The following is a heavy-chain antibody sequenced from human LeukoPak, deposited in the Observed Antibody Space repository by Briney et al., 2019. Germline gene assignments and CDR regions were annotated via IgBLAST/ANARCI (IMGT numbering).Heavy chain of an antibody. Sequence: GGSLRLSCAATGLTVSSNYMSWVRQAPGKGLEWVSVIYSGGSTYYADSVEGRFTISRDNSKNTLYLQMNSLRAEDTAVYYCARGGNSGYDLYDAFDIWGQGTMVTVSS. J-gene: IGHJ3*02. V-gene: IGHV3-53*01. D-gene: IGHD5-12*01. CDR2: IYSGGST. CDR3: ARGGNSGYDLYDAFDI. CDR1: GLTVSSNY.